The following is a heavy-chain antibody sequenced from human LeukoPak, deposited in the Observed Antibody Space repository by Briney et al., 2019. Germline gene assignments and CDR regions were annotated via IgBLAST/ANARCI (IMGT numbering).Heavy chain of an antibody. J-gene: IGHJ6*02. CDR1: GFTFSSYA. CDR2: ISYDVSNK. Sequence: GGSLRLSCAASGFTFSSYAMHWVRQAPGKGLEWVAVISYDVSNKYYADSVKGRFTISRDNSKNTLYLQMNSLRAEDTAVYYCAIKGGSSILNRYYYYGMDVWGQGTTVTVSS. D-gene: IGHD2-15*01. CDR3: AIKGGSSILNRYYYYGMDV. V-gene: IGHV3-30*04.